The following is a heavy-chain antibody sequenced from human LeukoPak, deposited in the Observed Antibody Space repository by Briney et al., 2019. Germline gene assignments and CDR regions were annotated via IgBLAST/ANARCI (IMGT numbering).Heavy chain of an antibody. Sequence: PSETLSLTCAVSGGSISSGGYSWSWIRQPPGKGLEWIGYIYHSGSTYYNPSLKSRVTISVDRSKNQSSLKLSSVTAADTAVYYCARSAGVYDILTGYENNWFDPWGQGTLVTVSS. V-gene: IGHV4-30-2*01. D-gene: IGHD3-9*01. CDR2: IYHSGST. CDR3: ARSAGVYDILTGYENNWFDP. J-gene: IGHJ5*02. CDR1: GGSISSGGYS.